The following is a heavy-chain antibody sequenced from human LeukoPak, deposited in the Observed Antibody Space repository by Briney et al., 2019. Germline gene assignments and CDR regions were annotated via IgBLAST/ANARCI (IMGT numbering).Heavy chain of an antibody. CDR3: ARDPDISTNWFDP. CDR2: ISTYDGNT. CDR1: GYTFTSYG. Sequence: ASVKVSCKASGYTFTSYGISWVRQAPGQGLEWMGWISTYDGNTNYAQKFQGRVTMTTDTSTSTAYMELRSLRSDDTAVYYCARDPDISTNWFDPWGQGTLVTVSS. J-gene: IGHJ5*02. V-gene: IGHV1-18*01. D-gene: IGHD3-9*01.